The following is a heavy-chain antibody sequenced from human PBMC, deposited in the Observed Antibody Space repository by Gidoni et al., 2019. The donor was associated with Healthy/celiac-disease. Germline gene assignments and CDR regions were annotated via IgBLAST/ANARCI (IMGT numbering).Heavy chain of an antibody. J-gene: IGHJ4*02. CDR2: ISYDGSNK. V-gene: IGHV3-30-3*01. D-gene: IGHD6-19*01. CDR3: AGFHISSGPY. Sequence: QVQLVESGGGVVQPGRSLRLSCAASGFTFSSYAMHWVRQAPGKGLEWVAVISYDGSNKYYADSVKGRFTISRDNSKNTLYLQMNSLRAEDTAVYYCAGFHISSGPYWGQGTLVTVSS. CDR1: GFTFSSYA.